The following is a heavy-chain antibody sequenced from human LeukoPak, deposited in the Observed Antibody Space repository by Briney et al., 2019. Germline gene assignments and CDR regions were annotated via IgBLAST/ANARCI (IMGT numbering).Heavy chain of an antibody. J-gene: IGHJ5*02. CDR2: IYYRGSP. CDR3: ASDVTGDTSGNWFDP. CDR1: GRSISSYY. V-gene: IGHV4-59*01. Sequence: SETLSLTCTVSGRSISSYYWSWIRQPPGKGLEWVGYIYYRGSPNLNPSLKSRVTISVDTAKNQFSLKLSSVSAADTAVYYCASDVTGDTSGNWFDPWGQGTLVTVSS. D-gene: IGHD7-27*01.